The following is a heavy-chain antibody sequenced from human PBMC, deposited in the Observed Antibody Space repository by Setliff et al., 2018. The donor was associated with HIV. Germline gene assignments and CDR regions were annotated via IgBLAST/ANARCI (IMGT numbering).Heavy chain of an antibody. V-gene: IGHV4-39*07. D-gene: IGHD3-10*01. CDR2: IYPSGRT. CDR1: GGSISSRNYY. Sequence: SETLSLTCTVSGGSISSRNYYWAWIRQPPGKGLEWIGYIYPSGRTYYNPSLKNRVTMSIDRSKKQFSLNLSSVTAADTALYFCVREGAGSGSYYLDFWGQGVLVTVSS. CDR3: VREGAGSGSYYLDF. J-gene: IGHJ4*02.